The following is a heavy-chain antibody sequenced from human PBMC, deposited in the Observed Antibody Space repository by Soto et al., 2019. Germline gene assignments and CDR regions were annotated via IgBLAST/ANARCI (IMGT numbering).Heavy chain of an antibody. D-gene: IGHD1-26*01. CDR1: GGSINSGNYY. CDR2: IYYSGST. CDR3: AKYLGGSYSPIDY. J-gene: IGHJ4*02. V-gene: IGHV4-39*01. Sequence: QLQESGPGLVKPSETLSLTCSVSGGSINSGNYYWGWIRQPPGKGLEWIGSIYYSGSTYYSPSLKSRVTVSVDTSKDEFSLERSSVTAADTAVYYCAKYLGGSYSPIDYWGQGTLVTVSS.